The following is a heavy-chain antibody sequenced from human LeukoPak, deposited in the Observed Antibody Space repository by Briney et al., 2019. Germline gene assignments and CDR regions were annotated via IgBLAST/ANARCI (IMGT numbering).Heavy chain of an antibody. J-gene: IGHJ4*02. V-gene: IGHV4-59*01. CDR3: ARNTGLFDY. CDR2: IYYSGNT. Sequence: PSETLSLTCTASGGSISSYYWSCIRQPPGKGLEWIGYIYYSGNTNYNPSLKSRVTISVDTSKNQFSLKLSSVTAADTALYYCARNTGLFDYWGQGTLVTVSS. CDR1: GGSISSYY. D-gene: IGHD1-14*01.